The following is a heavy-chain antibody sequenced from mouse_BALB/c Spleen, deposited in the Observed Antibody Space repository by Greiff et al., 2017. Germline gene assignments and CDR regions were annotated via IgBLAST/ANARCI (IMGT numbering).Heavy chain of an antibody. V-gene: IGHV5-6-5*01. CDR2: ISSGGST. J-gene: IGHJ2*01. Sequence: DVKLVESGGGLVKPGGSLKLSCAASGFTFSSYAMSWVRQTPEKRLEWVASISSGGSTYYPDSVKGRFTISRDNARNILYLQMSSLRSEDTAMYYCARDNYGNLYFDYWGQGTTLTVSS. CDR3: ARDNYGNLYFDY. D-gene: IGHD2-1*01. CDR1: GFTFSSYA.